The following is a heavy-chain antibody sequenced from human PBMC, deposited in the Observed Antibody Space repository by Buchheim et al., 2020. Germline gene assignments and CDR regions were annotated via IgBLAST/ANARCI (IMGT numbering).Heavy chain of an antibody. CDR2: ISSSSSTI. J-gene: IGHJ6*02. V-gene: IGHV3-48*04. CDR1: GFTFSSYS. Sequence: EVQLVESGGGLVQPGGSLRLSCAASGFTFSSYSMNWVRQAPGKGLEWVSYISSSSSTIYYADSVKGRFTISRDNAKNSLYLQMNSLRAEDTAVYYCARELQSSSFVDYYYGMDVGGQGTT. D-gene: IGHD6-6*01. CDR3: ARELQSSSFVDYYYGMDV.